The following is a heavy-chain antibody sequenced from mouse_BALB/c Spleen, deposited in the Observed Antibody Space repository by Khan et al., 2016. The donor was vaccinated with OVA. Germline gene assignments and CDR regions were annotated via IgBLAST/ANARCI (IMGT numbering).Heavy chain of an antibody. V-gene: IGHV1-75*01. Sequence: VQLQQSGPELVKPGASLKVSCKASGYTFTDYIIGWVKQSTRQGLEWIGDIFPVSDTPYYTDKFKDKSTFTVDKSAHTAYMQLSSLTSEDSAVYFCARGGYSACAYWGLGTLVTVSA. CDR2: IFPVSDTP. J-gene: IGHJ3*01. CDR1: GYTFTDYI. D-gene: IGHD2-14*01. CDR3: ARGGYSACAY.